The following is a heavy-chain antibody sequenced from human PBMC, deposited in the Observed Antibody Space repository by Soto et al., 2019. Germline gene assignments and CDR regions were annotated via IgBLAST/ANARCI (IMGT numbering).Heavy chain of an antibody. CDR1: GGSISSSNW. J-gene: IGHJ6*02. Sequence: PSETLSLTCAVSGGSISSSNWWSWVRQPPGKGLEWIGEIYHSGSTNYNPSLKSRVTISVDKSKNQFSLKLSSVTAADTAVYYCARDRRYFDWLLSGYYYGMDVWGQGTTVTVSS. D-gene: IGHD3-9*01. CDR3: ARDRRYFDWLLSGYYYGMDV. V-gene: IGHV4-4*02. CDR2: IYHSGST.